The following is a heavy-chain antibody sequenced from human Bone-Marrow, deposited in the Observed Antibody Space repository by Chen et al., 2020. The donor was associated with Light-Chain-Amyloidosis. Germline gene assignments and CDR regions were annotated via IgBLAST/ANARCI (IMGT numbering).Heavy chain of an antibody. CDR1: GGSISSSSYY. V-gene: IGHV4-39*01. CDR3: ARQYGGLTDI. J-gene: IGHJ4*02. D-gene: IGHD3-9*01. Sequence: QVQLQESGPGLVKPWETRSLSCTISGGSISSSSYYWGWVRQPPGAGLEWIGSFLHSGRTYYNPSLKSRVTISVDTSKSQVSLRLSSVTDADTAVYYCARQYGGLTDIWGQGTLVTVSS. CDR2: FLHSGRT.